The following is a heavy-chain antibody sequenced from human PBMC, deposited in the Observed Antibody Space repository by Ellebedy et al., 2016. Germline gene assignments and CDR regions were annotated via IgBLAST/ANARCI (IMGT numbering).Heavy chain of an antibody. D-gene: IGHD3-10*01. J-gene: IGHJ6*02. Sequence: GGSLRLSCAASGFTFSSYSMNWVRQAPGKGLEWVSSISSSSSYIYYADSVKGRFTISRDNAKNSLYLQMNSLRAEDTAVYYCARDSYGSGSYNYYYGMDVWGQGTTVTVSS. V-gene: IGHV3-21*01. CDR2: ISSSSSYI. CDR3: ARDSYGSGSYNYYYGMDV. CDR1: GFTFSSYS.